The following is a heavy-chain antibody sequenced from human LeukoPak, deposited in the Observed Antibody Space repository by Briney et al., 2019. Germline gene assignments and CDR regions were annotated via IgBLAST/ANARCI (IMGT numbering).Heavy chain of an antibody. CDR1: GFTFSSYA. CDR3: AREALGDLKGPWFDP. D-gene: IGHD3-10*01. CDR2: ISSSSSYI. V-gene: IGHV3-21*01. Sequence: GGSLRLSCAASGFTFSSYAMSWVRQAPGKGLEWVSSISSSSSYIYYADSVKGRFTISRDNAKNSLYLQMNSLRAEDTAVYYCAREALGDLKGPWFDPWGQGTLVTVSS. J-gene: IGHJ5*02.